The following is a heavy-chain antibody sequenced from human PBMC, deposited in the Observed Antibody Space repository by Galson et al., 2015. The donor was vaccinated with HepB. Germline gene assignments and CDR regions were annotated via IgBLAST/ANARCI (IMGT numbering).Heavy chain of an antibody. CDR2: TYYRFKWYD. Sequence: CAISGDSVSSNSAAWNWIRQSPSRGLEGLGRTYYRFKWYDDYAVRMKSRITINADTSKNQFSLQLHSVSPDDTAVYYCARGLDYGDSLRAFDIWGQGTTVTVSS. D-gene: IGHD4-17*01. J-gene: IGHJ3*02. CDR1: GDSVSSNSAA. V-gene: IGHV6-1*01. CDR3: ARGLDYGDSLRAFDI.